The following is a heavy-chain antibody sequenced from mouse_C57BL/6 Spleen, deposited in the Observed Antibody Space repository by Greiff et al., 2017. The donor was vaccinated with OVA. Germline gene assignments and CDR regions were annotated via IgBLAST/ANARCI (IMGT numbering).Heavy chain of an antibody. CDR2: IDPEDGDT. D-gene: IGHD1-1*01. CDR1: GFNIKDYY. J-gene: IGHJ4*01. Sequence: EVQLQQSGAELVRPGASVKLSCTASGFNIKDYYMHWVKQRPEQGLEWIGRIDPEDGDTEYAPKFQGKATMTADTSSNTAYLQRSSLTSEDTAVYYCTFYYGSSYDYAMDYWGQGTSVTVSS. CDR3: TFYYGSSYDYAMDY. V-gene: IGHV14-1*01.